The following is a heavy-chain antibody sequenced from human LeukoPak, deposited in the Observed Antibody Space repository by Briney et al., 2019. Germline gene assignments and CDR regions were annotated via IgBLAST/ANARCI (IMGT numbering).Heavy chain of an antibody. CDR2: IRYDGSNK. D-gene: IGHD4-17*01. CDR3: AKGLTTVTTGFDP. J-gene: IGHJ5*02. Sequence: PGGSLRLSCAASGFTFSSYGMHWVRQAPGKGLEWVAFIRYDGSNKYYADSVKGRFTISRDNSKNTLYLQMNSLRAEDTTVYYCAKGLTTVTTGFDPWGQGTLVTVSS. V-gene: IGHV3-30*02. CDR1: GFTFSSYG.